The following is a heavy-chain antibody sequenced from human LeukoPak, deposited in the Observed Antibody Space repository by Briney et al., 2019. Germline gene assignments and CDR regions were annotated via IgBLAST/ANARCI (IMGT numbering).Heavy chain of an antibody. V-gene: IGHV3-9*01. J-gene: IGHJ4*02. CDR2: ISWNSGSI. Sequence: GGSLRLSCAASGFTFDDYAMHWVRQAPGKGLEWVSGISWNSGSIGYADSVKGRFTISRDNAKNSLYLQMNSLRAEDTALYYCAKDAPTGPHTAVAGQIDYWGQGTLVTVSS. CDR3: AKDAPTGPHTAVAGQIDY. CDR1: GFTFDDYA. D-gene: IGHD6-19*01.